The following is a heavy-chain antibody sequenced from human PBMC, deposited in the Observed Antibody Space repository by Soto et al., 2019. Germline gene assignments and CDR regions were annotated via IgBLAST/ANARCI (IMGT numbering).Heavy chain of an antibody. V-gene: IGHV1-69*01. CDR1: GGTFSSYA. D-gene: IGHD6-19*01. CDR3: ARDVLASGWYYFDY. J-gene: IGHJ4*02. Sequence: QVQLVQSGAEVKKPGSSVKVSCKASGGTFSSYANSWVRQAPGQGLEWMGGIIPIFGTANYAQKFQGRVTITADESTSTAYMELSSLRSEDTAVYYCARDVLASGWYYFDYWGQGTLVTVSS. CDR2: IIPIFGTA.